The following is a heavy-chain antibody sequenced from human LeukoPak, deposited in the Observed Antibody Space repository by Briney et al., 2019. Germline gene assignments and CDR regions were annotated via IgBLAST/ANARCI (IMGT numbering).Heavy chain of an antibody. D-gene: IGHD3-10*01. Sequence: AAVKVSCKASGYTFTSYDINWVRQATGQGLEWMGWMNPNSGNTGYAQKFQGRVTMTRNTSISTAYMELSSLRSEDTAVYYCATSPITMVRGVIITLALDYWGQGTLVTVSS. V-gene: IGHV1-8*01. J-gene: IGHJ4*02. CDR3: ATSPITMVRGVIITLALDY. CDR2: MNPNSGNT. CDR1: GYTFTSYD.